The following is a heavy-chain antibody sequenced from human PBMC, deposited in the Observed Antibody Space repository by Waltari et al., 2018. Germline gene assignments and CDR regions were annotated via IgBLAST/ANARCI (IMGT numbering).Heavy chain of an antibody. D-gene: IGHD6-6*01. J-gene: IGHJ4*02. CDR2: ISSSSSTI. Sequence: EVQLVESGGGLVQPGGSLRLSCAASGFTFSSYSMNWVRQAPGKGLEWVSYISSSSSTIYYADSVKGRFTISRDNAKNSLYLQMNSLRAEDTAVYYCASLWTNTEYSSSSKDYWGQGTLVTVSS. V-gene: IGHV3-48*04. CDR1: GFTFSSYS. CDR3: ASLWTNTEYSSSSKDY.